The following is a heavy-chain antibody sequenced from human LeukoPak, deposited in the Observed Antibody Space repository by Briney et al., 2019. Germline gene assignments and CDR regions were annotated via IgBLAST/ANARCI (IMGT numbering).Heavy chain of an antibody. CDR3: AREWRGTGTYCFDY. CDR1: GYTFTGYY. CDR2: INANNGDT. V-gene: IGHV1-2*02. D-gene: IGHD2-8*02. Sequence: ASVKVSCKASGYTFTGYYMNWVRQAPEQGLEWMGWINANNGDTKYAQKFQGRVTMTRDTSITTAHMELSSLKSDDTAVYYCAREWRGTGTYCFDYWGQGILVTVSS. J-gene: IGHJ4*02.